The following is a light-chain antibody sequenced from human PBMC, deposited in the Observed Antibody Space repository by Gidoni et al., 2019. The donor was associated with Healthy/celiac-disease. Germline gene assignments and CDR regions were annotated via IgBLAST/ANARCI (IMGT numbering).Light chain of an antibody. J-gene: IGLJ1*01. Sequence: QSALTQPRPVAGSPGQSVTITCTGTSSDVGGYNYFSWYQQHPGKAPKLMIYDVSKRPSVVPDLFSGSKSGTTASLTISGLPAEDEADYYCCSYAGSYTYVFGIATKVTVL. CDR1: SSDVGGYNY. V-gene: IGLV2-11*01. CDR2: DVS. CDR3: CSYAGSYTYV.